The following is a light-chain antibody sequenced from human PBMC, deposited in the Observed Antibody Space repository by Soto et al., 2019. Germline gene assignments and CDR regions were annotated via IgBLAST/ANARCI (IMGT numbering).Light chain of an antibody. CDR2: AAS. V-gene: IGKV1-39*01. J-gene: IGKJ2*01. Sequence: DIQMTQSPSSLSASVGDRVTITCRASQTISSHLNWYQQKPGKAPNLLICAASRLQTGVPSRFSGSGSGTEFTLIISSLQPEDFATYYCQQSFIAPETFGQGTKVYIK. CDR1: QTISSH. CDR3: QQSFIAPET.